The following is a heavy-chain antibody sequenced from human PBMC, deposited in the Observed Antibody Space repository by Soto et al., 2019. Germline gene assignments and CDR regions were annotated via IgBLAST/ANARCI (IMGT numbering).Heavy chain of an antibody. D-gene: IGHD2-2*01. CDR1: GFSLSTGGVG. CDR2: IYYNDDK. J-gene: IGHJ5*02. Sequence: QITLKESGPTLVKPTQTLTLTCSFSGFSLSTGGVGVAWIRQPPGKALEWLAIIYYNDDKRYSPSLKSRLTITKETSKNQVVLTMTNMDPVDTATYYWAHRTERGEANNSMRWFDPWGQGTLVTVSS. V-gene: IGHV2-5*01. CDR3: AHRTERGEANNSMRWFDP.